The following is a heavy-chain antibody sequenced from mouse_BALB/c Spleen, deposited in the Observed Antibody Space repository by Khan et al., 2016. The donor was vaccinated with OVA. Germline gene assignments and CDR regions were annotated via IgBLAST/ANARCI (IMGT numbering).Heavy chain of an antibody. D-gene: IGHD1-1*02. J-gene: IGHJ2*01. Sequence: EVQLQESGPGLVKPSQSLSLTCTVTGYSIASDYAWNWIRQFPGNKLEWMGFISYSGNTKYNPSLKSRFSITRDTSKNQFFLQLNSVTTEDTATYYGARVMGGDFTNWGQGTPLTVSS. CDR2: ISYSGNT. CDR3: ARVMGGDFTN. CDR1: GYSIASDYA. V-gene: IGHV3-2*02.